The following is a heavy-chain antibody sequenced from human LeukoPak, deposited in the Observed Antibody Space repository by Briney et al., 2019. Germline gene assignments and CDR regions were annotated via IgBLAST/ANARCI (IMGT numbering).Heavy chain of an antibody. Sequence: GASVKVSCEASGYTFTGYYMHWVRQAPGQGLEWMGWINPNSGGTNYAQKFQGRVTMTRDTSISTAYMELSRLRSDDTAVYYCARDLGPPMYSSSWYGVDYWGQGTLVTVSS. CDR3: ARDLGPPMYSSSWYGVDY. D-gene: IGHD6-13*01. CDR2: INPNSGGT. J-gene: IGHJ4*02. V-gene: IGHV1-2*02. CDR1: GYTFTGYY.